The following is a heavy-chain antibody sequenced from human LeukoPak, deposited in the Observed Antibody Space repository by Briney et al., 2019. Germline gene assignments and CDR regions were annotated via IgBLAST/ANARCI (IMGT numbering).Heavy chain of an antibody. D-gene: IGHD2-15*01. CDR1: GGSFSGYC. J-gene: IGHJ4*02. Sequence: PSETLSLTCAVYGGSFSGYCWTWIRQPPGKGLEWIGEIDHRANTNYNPSLRSRFTMSVDTSKNQFSLRLSSVTGADTAVYYCARGDKDIESHSLGFGYWGRGTLVTVSS. V-gene: IGHV4-34*01. CDR3: ARGDKDIESHSLGFGY. CDR2: IDHRANT.